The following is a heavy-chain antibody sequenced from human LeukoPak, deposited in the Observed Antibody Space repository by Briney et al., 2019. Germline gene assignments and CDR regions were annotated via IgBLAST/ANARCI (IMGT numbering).Heavy chain of an antibody. CDR1: GFTFSSYG. CDR2: ISYDGSNK. J-gene: IGHJ6*02. Sequence: GGSLRLSCAASGFTFSSYGMHWVRQAPGKGLEWVAVISYDGSNKYYADSVKGRFTISRDNSKNTLYLQMNSLRAEDTAVYYCAKDRLYNWNDQRGYYYYGMDVWGQGTTVTVSS. D-gene: IGHD1-20*01. CDR3: AKDRLYNWNDQRGYYYYGMDV. V-gene: IGHV3-30*18.